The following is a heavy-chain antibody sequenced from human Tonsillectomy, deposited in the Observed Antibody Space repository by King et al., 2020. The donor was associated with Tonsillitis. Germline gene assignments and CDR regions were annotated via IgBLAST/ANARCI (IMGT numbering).Heavy chain of an antibody. CDR1: GFTFSSYS. CDR3: ARKYYYDSSGYRDDNYSMDV. J-gene: IGHJ6*02. Sequence: VQLVESGGGLVKPGGSLRLSCAASGFTFSSYSMNWVRQAPGKGLEWVSSISSSSSYIYYADSVKGRFTISRDNAKNSLYLQMNSLRAEDTAVYYCARKYYYDSSGYRDDNYSMDVWGQGTTVTVSS. V-gene: IGHV3-21*01. CDR2: ISSSSSYI. D-gene: IGHD3-22*01.